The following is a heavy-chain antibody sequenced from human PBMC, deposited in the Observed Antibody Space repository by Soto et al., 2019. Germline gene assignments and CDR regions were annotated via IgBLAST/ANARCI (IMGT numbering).Heavy chain of an antibody. CDR3: ARQGFGELHGLVDV. J-gene: IGHJ6*02. CDR1: GGPMNNYY. CDR2: MGYNGFT. D-gene: IGHD3-10*01. V-gene: IGHV4-59*08. Sequence: QVQLQESGPGLVNPSETLSLTCTISGGPMNNYYCSWFRQPRGQGLEWIGYMGYNGFTRYNPSLRSRVAISLDTAKNQFSLNLSSVTAADTALYYCARQGFGELHGLVDVWGQGITVTVSS.